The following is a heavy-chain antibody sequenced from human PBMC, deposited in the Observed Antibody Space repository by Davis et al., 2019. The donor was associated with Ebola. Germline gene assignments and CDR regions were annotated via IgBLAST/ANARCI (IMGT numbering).Heavy chain of an antibody. J-gene: IGHJ4*02. V-gene: IGHV3-7*01. CDR2: IKQDGSEK. CDR3: ARDNSNTHWPFYFDY. CDR1: GFTFSSHW. D-gene: IGHD2/OR15-2a*01. Sequence: GESLIISCAAPGFTFSSHWMNWVRQAPGQGLEWVANIKQDGSEKYYVDSVKGRFTISRDNAKNSLYLQMNSLRAEDTAVYYCARDNSNTHWPFYFDYWGQGTLVTVAS.